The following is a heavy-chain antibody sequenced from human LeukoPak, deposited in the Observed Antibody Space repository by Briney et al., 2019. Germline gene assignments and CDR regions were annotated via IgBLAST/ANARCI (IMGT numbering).Heavy chain of an antibody. V-gene: IGHV4-39*01. D-gene: IGHD2-2*01. CDR2: IYYSGST. J-gene: IGHJ4*02. CDR3: ARQLGYCSSTSCYADKVDY. CDR1: GGSLSISSYY. Sequence: SETLPLTCTVSGGSLSISSYYWGWIRQPRGKGLEWIGSIYYSGSTYYNPSLKSRVTISVDTSKNQFSLKLSSVTAADTAVYYCARQLGYCSSTSCYADKVDYWGQGTLVTVSS.